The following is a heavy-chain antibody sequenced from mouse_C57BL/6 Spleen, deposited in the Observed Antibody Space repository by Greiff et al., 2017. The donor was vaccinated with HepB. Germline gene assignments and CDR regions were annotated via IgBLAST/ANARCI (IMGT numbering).Heavy chain of an antibody. J-gene: IGHJ1*03. V-gene: IGHV7-1*01. CDR1: GFTFSDFY. D-gene: IGHD2-1*01. CDR3: ARALYPGYFDV. Sequence: EVMLVESGGGLVQSGRSLRLSCATSGFTFSDFYMEWVRQAPGKGLEWIAASRNKANDYTTEYSASVKGRFIVSRDTSQSILYLQMNALRAEDTAIYYCARALYPGYFDVWGTGTTVTVSS. CDR2: SRNKANDYTT.